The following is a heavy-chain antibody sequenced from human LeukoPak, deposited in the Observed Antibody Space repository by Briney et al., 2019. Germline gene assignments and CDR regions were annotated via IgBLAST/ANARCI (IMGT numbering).Heavy chain of an antibody. CDR3: VKLRTGTATNFDY. J-gene: IGHJ4*02. CDR2: ISGAGGST. D-gene: IGHD1-1*01. Sequence: GGSLRLSCAASGFTFSSYAMSWVRQAPGKGLGWVSGISGAGGSTYYADSVKGRFTISRDNSKDTLYLQMNSLRAEDTAIYYCVKLRTGTATNFDYWGQGALVTVSS. V-gene: IGHV3-23*01. CDR1: GFTFSSYA.